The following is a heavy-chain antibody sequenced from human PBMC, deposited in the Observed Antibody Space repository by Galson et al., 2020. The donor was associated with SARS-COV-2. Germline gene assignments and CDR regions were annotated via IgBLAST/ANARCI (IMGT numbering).Heavy chain of an antibody. V-gene: IGHV3-53*01. J-gene: IGHJ4*02. CDR2: LNPAEDT. D-gene: IGHD2-15*01. CDR1: GFTVGTRW. Sequence: GGSLRLSCAASGFTVGTRWISWVRQAPGKGLEWVSLLNPAEDTFYAHPIKGRFTISRDISRNTVFLQMNSLRADDTAVYYCLREGDNIKPDYWGQGALVTVSS. CDR3: LREGDNIKPDY.